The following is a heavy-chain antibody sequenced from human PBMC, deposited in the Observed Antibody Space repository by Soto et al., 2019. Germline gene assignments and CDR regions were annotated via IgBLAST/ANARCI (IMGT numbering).Heavy chain of an antibody. J-gene: IGHJ3*02. CDR3: ARDRGYYYDSSGYYSDAFDI. CDR2: INPSGGST. CDR1: GYTFTSYY. V-gene: IGHV1-46*01. Sequence: ASVKVSCKASGYTFTSYYMHWVRQAPGQGLEWMGIINPSGGSTSYAQKFQGRVTMTRDTSTSTVYMELSSLRSEDTAVYYCARDRGYYYDSSGYYSDAFDIWGQGTMVTVS. D-gene: IGHD3-22*01.